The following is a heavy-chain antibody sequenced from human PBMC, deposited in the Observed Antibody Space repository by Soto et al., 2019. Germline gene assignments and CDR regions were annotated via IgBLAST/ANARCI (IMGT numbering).Heavy chain of an antibody. D-gene: IGHD3-10*01. J-gene: IGHJ4*02. Sequence: EVQLVESGGGLVQPGGSLRLACAASGFTVSSYDMHWVRHVTGKGLEWVSTLGAGGDTYFPDSVKGRFTISRDHAKNSLYLQMHNLGAGDTAVYYCARGTMVRGTLDPGIIGPLDYWGQGTLVAVSS. CDR3: ARGTMVRGTLDPGIIGPLDY. V-gene: IGHV3-13*01. CDR1: GFTVSSYD. CDR2: LGAGGDT.